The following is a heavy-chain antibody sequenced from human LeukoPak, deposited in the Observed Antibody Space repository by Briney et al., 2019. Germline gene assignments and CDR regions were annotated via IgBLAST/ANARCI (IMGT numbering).Heavy chain of an antibody. V-gene: IGHV3-7*01. CDR2: IRQDGSEK. CDR1: GFTFSSYW. D-gene: IGHD6-6*01. CDR3: AREDSSSTFDY. J-gene: IGHJ4*02. Sequence: GWSLRLSCAASGFTFSSYWMSWVRQAPGKGLEWVANIRQDGSEKYYVDSVKGRFTISRDNAKNSLYLQMNSLRAEDTAVYYCAREDSSSTFDYWGQGTLVTVSS.